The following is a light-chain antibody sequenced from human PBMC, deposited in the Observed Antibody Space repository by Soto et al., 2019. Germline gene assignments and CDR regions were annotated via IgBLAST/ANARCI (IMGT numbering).Light chain of an antibody. Sequence: QSALTQPRSVSGSPGQSVTISCTGTSSDVGGYNFVSWYQQHPGKAPKLMIYDVSQRPSGVPDRFSGSKSGNTASLTISGLQDEDEAEYYCCSYAGSHFLFGGGTKVTVL. J-gene: IGLJ2*01. CDR1: SSDVGGYNF. CDR3: CSYAGSHFL. V-gene: IGLV2-11*01. CDR2: DVS.